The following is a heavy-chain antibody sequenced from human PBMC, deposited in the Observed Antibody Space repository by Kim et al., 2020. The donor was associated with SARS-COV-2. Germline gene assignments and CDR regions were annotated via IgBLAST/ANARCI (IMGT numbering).Heavy chain of an antibody. CDR2: IFYSGST. Sequence: SETLSLTCTVSGGSISGYYWTWIRQRPGKGLELLGHIFYSGSTNYNPSLKSRVTMSVDTSKNQFSLKLSSVTAADTAVYYCARVPRACSGYICRHFDYWG. V-gene: IGHV4-59*08. D-gene: IGHD2-15*01. CDR3: ARVPRACSGYICRHFDY. CDR1: GGSISGYY. J-gene: IGHJ4*01.